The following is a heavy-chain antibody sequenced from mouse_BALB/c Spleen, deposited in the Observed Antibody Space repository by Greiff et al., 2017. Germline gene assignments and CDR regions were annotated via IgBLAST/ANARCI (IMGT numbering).Heavy chain of an antibody. CDR3: ARLGTRYYFDY. V-gene: IGHV1-77*01. J-gene: IGHJ2*01. CDR1: GYTLTDYV. Sequence: QVQLKESGPELVKPGASVKMSCKASGYTLTDYVISWVKQRTGQGLEWIGEIYPGSGSTYYNEKFKGKATLTADKSSNTAYMQLSSLTSEDSAVYFCARLGTRYYFDYWGQGTTLTVSS. D-gene: IGHD2-3*01. CDR2: IYPGSGST.